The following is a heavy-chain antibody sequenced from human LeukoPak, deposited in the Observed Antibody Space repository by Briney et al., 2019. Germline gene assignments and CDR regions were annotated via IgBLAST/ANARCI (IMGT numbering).Heavy chain of an antibody. V-gene: IGHV6-1*01. CDR1: GDSVSSNSTA. Sequence: SQTLSLTCAISGDSVSSNSTACNWIRQSPSRGLEWLGRTYYRSKWYNDYAVSVKSRITINPDTSKNQVSLQLNSVTPEDTAVYYCARGRETRIYGMDVWGQGTTVTVSS. J-gene: IGHJ6*02. D-gene: IGHD4-23*01. CDR3: ARGRETRIYGMDV. CDR2: TYYRSKWYN.